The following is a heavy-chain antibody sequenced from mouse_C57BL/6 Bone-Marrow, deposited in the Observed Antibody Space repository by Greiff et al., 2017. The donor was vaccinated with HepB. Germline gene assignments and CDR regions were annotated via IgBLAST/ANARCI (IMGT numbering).Heavy chain of an antibody. J-gene: IGHJ2*01. Sequence: VQLQQSGPELVKPGASVKISCKASGYSFTGYYMNWVKQSPEKSLEWIGEINPSTGGTTYNQKFKAKATLTVDKSSSTAYMQLKSLTSEDSAVYYCARGFTTVVAPLFDYWGQGTTLTVSS. CDR2: INPSTGGT. V-gene: IGHV1-42*01. D-gene: IGHD1-1*01. CDR3: ARGFTTVVAPLFDY. CDR1: GYSFTGYY.